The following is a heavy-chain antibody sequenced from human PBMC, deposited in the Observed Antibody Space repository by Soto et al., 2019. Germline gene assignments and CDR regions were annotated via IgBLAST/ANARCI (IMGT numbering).Heavy chain of an antibody. V-gene: IGHV3-30*18. J-gene: IGHJ4*02. D-gene: IGHD6-6*01. CDR2: ISYDGSNK. CDR3: AKSLSGGEQLALDY. Sequence: PGGSLRLSCAASGFTFSSYVMHWVRQAPGKGLEWVAVISYDGSNKYYADSVKGRFTISRDNSKNTLYLQMNSLRAEDTAVYYCAKSLSGGEQLALDYWGQGTLVTVSS. CDR1: GFTFSSYV.